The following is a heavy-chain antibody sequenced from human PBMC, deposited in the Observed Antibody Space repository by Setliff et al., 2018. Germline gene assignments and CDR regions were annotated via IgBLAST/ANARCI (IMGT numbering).Heavy chain of an antibody. Sequence: GASVKVSCKASGDTFNTYTLSWVRQAPGQGLEWLVGIIPLLETVKYAQKFQGRLTISRDNSRNTLFLQMNSLRADDTAVYFCVNARMVTTWGRAYWGQGTLVTVSS. D-gene: IGHD4-17*01. CDR3: VNARMVTTWGRAY. CDR2: IIPLLETV. CDR1: GDTFNTYT. V-gene: IGHV1-69*05. J-gene: IGHJ4*02.